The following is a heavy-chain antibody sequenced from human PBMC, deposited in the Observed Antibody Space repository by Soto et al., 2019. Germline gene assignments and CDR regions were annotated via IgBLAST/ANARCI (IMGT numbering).Heavy chain of an antibody. D-gene: IGHD6-6*01. V-gene: IGHV4-39*01. CDR2: IYSGGST. J-gene: IGHJ4*02. Sequence: QLQLQESGPGLVKPSETLSLTCTVSGGSITSSTSYWGWIRQPPGKGLEWIATIYSGGSTYYNPSLKSRVTISLDRSKKQLSLRLTSVTAADTAEYYCGYQEYRSNVYYFAFWGQGTLITVPA. CDR1: GGSITSSTSY. CDR3: GYQEYRSNVYYFAF.